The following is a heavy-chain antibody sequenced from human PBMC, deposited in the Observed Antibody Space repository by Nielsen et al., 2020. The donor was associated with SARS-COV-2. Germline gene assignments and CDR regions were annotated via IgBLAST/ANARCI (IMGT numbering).Heavy chain of an antibody. D-gene: IGHD3-22*01. CDR2: IIPIFGTA. J-gene: IGHJ4*02. Sequence: SVKVSCKASGGTFSSYAISWVRQAPGQGLEWMGGIIPIFGTANYAQKFQGRVTITADKSTSTAYMGLSSLRSEDTAVYYCARAEGYYDSSGYFPYWGQGTLVTVSS. CDR1: GGTFSSYA. V-gene: IGHV1-69*06. CDR3: ARAEGYYDSSGYFPY.